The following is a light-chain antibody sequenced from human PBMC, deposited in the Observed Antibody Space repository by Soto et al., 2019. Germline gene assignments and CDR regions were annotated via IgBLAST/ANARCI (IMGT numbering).Light chain of an antibody. V-gene: IGKV1-5*03. J-gene: IGKJ1*01. Sequence: DIQITQSPSTLSGSVGDSVTITCRASQTISSWLAWYQQKPGKAPKLLIYKASTLKSGVPSRFSGSGSGTEFTLTISSLQPEDIATYYCQHSFSTPWTFGQGTKVDIK. CDR3: QHSFSTPWT. CDR1: QTISSW. CDR2: KAS.